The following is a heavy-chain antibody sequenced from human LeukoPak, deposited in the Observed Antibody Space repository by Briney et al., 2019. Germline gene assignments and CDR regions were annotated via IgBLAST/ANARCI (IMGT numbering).Heavy chain of an antibody. CDR2: INPNSGGT. Sequence: ASVKVSCKASGYTFTGYYMHWVRQAPGQGLEWMGWINPNSGGTNYAQKFQGRVTMTRDASISTAYMELSRLRSDDTAVYYCARGRRIAAAGGSWFDPWGQGTLVTVSS. J-gene: IGHJ5*02. CDR3: ARGRRIAAAGGSWFDP. D-gene: IGHD6-13*01. V-gene: IGHV1-2*02. CDR1: GYTFTGYY.